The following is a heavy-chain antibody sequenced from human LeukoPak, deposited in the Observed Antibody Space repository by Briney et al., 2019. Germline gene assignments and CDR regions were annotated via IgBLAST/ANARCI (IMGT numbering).Heavy chain of an antibody. V-gene: IGHV1-8*01. Sequence: ASVKVSCKASVYTFSNYDINWLRQVTSQGVEWIGWMNHKSGNTGYAGKLKGRVTITSNSSINTAYMELTSLRIKDTAVYYCTRGRSFWFDPWGQGGLVTVFS. J-gene: IGHJ5*02. D-gene: IGHD3-10*01. CDR3: TRGRSFWFDP. CDR2: MNHKSGNT. CDR1: VYTFSNYD.